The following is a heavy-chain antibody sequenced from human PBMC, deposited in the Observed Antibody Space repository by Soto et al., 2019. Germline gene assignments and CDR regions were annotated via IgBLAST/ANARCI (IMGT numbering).Heavy chain of an antibody. CDR1: GFTFSSYA. CDR2: ISYDGSHK. Sequence: QVQLVESGGGVVQPGRSLRLSCAASGFTFSSYAMHWVRQAPGKGLEWVAVISYDGSHKYYADSVKGRFTISRDNSKNTLNLQMNCLRADDTAVYYIATALGELSPESYDYWGQGTLITVSS. J-gene: IGHJ4*02. D-gene: IGHD3-16*02. CDR3: ATALGELSPESYDY. V-gene: IGHV3-30*03.